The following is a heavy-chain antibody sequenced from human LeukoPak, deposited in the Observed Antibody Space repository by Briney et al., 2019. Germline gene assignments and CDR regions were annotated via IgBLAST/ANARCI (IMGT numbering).Heavy chain of an antibody. Sequence: SETLSLTCTVSGGSISSYYWSWIRQPPGKGLEGIGYIYYSGSTNYNPSLKRRLTISVDTSKNQFSLKLSSVTAADTAVYYCASGTLTRDYWGQGTLVTVSS. CDR1: GGSISSYY. CDR3: ASGTLTRDY. CDR2: IYYSGST. D-gene: IGHD4-11*01. J-gene: IGHJ4*02. V-gene: IGHV4-59*01.